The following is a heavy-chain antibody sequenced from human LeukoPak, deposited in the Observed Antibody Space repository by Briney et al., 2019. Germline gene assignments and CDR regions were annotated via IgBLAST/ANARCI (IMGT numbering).Heavy chain of an antibody. CDR2: IYYSGST. D-gene: IGHD1-26*01. J-gene: IGHJ4*02. CDR3: ARHSGGSYSYYFDY. V-gene: IGHV4-59*08. CDR1: GDSIRNYY. Sequence: SETLSLTCTVSGDSIRNYYWRWLRQPPGKGLEWIGYIYYSGSTNYNPSLKSRVTISVDTSKNQFSLKLSYVTAADTAEYYCARHSGGSYSYYFDYWGQGTLVTVSS.